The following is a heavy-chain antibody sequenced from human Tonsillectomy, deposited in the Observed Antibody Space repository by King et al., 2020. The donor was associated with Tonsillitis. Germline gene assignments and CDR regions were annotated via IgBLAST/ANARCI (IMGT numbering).Heavy chain of an antibody. CDR3: TRPNYNFLSGYPEYWFDP. J-gene: IGHJ5*02. CDR2: IRNKGYGGTT. Sequence: VQLVESGGGLVQPGRSLRLSCTASGFTFGDHGMSWVRQAPGKGLEWVGFIRNKGYGGTTEYAASVKGRFTISRDDSRSIAYLQMNSLKIEDTAVYYCTRPNYNFLSGYPEYWFDPWGQGTLVIVSS. V-gene: IGHV3-49*04. D-gene: IGHD3-3*01. CDR1: GFTFGDHG.